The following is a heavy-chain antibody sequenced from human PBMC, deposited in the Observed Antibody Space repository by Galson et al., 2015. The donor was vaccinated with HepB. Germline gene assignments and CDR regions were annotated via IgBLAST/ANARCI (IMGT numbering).Heavy chain of an antibody. CDR1: GYSFTSYW. CDR3: ARRPHSSGWYGASYFDY. Sequence: QSGAEVKKPGESLRISCKGSGYSFTSYWISWVRQMPGKGLEWMGRIDPSDSYTNYSPSFQGHVTISADKSISTAYLQWSSLKASDTAMYYCARRPHSSGWYGASYFDYWGQGTLVTVSS. D-gene: IGHD6-19*01. J-gene: IGHJ4*02. V-gene: IGHV5-10-1*01. CDR2: IDPSDSYT.